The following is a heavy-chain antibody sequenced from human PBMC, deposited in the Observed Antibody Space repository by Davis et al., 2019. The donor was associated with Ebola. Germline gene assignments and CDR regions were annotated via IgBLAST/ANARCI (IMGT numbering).Heavy chain of an antibody. CDR1: GFTFTNAW. V-gene: IGHV3-15*01. CDR3: TTGTWIQLWLPDY. J-gene: IGHJ4*02. CDR2: IKSKTDGGTT. D-gene: IGHD5-18*01. Sequence: GESLKISCAASGFTFTNAWMSWVRQAPGKGLEWVGRIKSKTDGGTTTYAAPVQGRFTISRDDSEHTLYLQMNSLKTEDTAVYYCTTGTWIQLWLPDYWGQGTLVTVSS.